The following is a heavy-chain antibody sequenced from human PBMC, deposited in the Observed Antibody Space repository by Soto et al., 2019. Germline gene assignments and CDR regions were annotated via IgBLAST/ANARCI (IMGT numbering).Heavy chain of an antibody. CDR2: IIPVFGRP. Sequence: GASVKVSCKASGGTFSSFGISWVRQAPGQGLEWMGGIIPVFGRPNYAQRFRGRLTITADESTNTSYMELIDLTSEDTAVYYCAREASGYDFWGQGTHVTVSS. V-gene: IGHV1-69*13. J-gene: IGHJ1*01. D-gene: IGHD5-12*01. CDR1: GGTFSSFG. CDR3: AREASGYDF.